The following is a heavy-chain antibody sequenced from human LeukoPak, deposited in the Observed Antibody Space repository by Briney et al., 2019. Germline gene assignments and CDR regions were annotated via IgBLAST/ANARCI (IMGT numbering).Heavy chain of an antibody. V-gene: IGHV3-11*01. J-gene: IGHJ4*02. CDR3: ASGRDYAGIAATFRY. D-gene: IGHD4-23*01. CDR1: GFNFSATY. Sequence: GGSLRLSCAASGFNFSATYMAWIRQAPGKGLEWVSYISNRGIIINYADSVKGRFTISRDDAKTSLYLHMSNLRTEDTALYYCASGRDYAGIAATFRYWGPGSPVTVSS. CDR2: ISNRGIII.